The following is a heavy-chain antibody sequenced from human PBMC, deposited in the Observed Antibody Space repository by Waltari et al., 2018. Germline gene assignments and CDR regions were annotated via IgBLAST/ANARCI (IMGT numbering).Heavy chain of an antibody. Sequence: EVQLVETGGGLIQPGGSLRLSCAVSGFIVSSNYMSWVRQAPGKGRAWGSVIYAGGGSYSADSVRGRFTISRDNSKNTLYLEMNTLRADDTAVYYCATLGAYLGAFDVWGQGTMVTVSS. D-gene: IGHD3-16*01. CDR1: GFIVSSNY. CDR2: IYAGGGS. V-gene: IGHV3-53*02. CDR3: ATLGAYLGAFDV. J-gene: IGHJ3*01.